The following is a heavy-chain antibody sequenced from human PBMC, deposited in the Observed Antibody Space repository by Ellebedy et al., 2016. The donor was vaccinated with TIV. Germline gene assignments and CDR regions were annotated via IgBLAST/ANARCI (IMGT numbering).Heavy chain of an antibody. CDR2: VYWDDDN. J-gene: IGHJ4*02. CDR3: AHHYSSSWYPVY. V-gene: IGHV2-5*02. D-gene: IGHD6-13*01. CDR1: GFSLITSGVG. Sequence: SGPTLVKPTQTLTLTCTFSGFSLITSGVGVGWIRQPPGKALEWLAFVYWDDDNRYNPFLRSRLTITKDTSKNQVVLTMTNMDHVDTATYYCAHHYSSSWYPVYWGQGTLVTVSS.